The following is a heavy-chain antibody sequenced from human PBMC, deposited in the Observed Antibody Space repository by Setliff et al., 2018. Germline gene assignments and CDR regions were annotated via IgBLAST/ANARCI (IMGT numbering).Heavy chain of an antibody. CDR1: GGSFSGYY. J-gene: IGHJ4*02. D-gene: IGHD3-3*01. V-gene: IGHV4-34*01. CDR2: INHSGST. CDR3: ARDDTYDFWGGHGHLDS. Sequence: PSETLSLTCAVYGGSFSGYYWSWIRQPPGKGLEWIGEINHSGSTNYNPSLKSRVTISLDKSKNQFSLELSSVTAADTAVYYCARDDTYDFWGGHGHLDSWGQGILVTVSS.